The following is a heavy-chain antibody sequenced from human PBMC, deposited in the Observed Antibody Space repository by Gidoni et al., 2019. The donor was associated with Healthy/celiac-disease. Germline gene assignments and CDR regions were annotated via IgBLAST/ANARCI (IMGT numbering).Heavy chain of an antibody. CDR3: ARDIGGYCSGGSCYFDYYYYGMDV. J-gene: IGHJ6*02. V-gene: IGHV3-30-3*01. D-gene: IGHD2-15*01. CDR2: ISYDGSNK. Sequence: QVQLVESGGGVVQPGRSLRLSCAASGFTFSSYSMHWVRPAPGKGLEWVAVISYDGSNKYYADSVKGRFTISRDNSKNTLYLQMNSLRAEDTAVYYCARDIGGYCSGGSCYFDYYYYGMDVWGQGTTVTVSS. CDR1: GFTFSSYS.